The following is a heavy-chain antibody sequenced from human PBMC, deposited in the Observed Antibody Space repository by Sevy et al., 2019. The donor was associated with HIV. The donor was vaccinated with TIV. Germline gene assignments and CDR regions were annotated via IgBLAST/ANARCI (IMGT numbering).Heavy chain of an antibody. D-gene: IGHD6-13*01. J-gene: IGHJ4*02. CDR2: IGSDGTYI. CDR3: ARDGRSSWPY. Sequence: LGGSLRLSCAASEFAFSTFTMHWVRQAPGKGLEWVSSIGSDGTYIFYAASVMGRFTISRDNAKNSVYLELNNLRAEDTALYYCARDGRSSWPYWGQGTLVTVSS. CDR1: EFAFSTFT. V-gene: IGHV3-21*01.